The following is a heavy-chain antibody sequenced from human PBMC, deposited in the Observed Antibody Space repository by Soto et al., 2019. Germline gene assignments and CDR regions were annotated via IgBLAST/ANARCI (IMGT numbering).Heavy chain of an antibody. CDR1: CGSIIAYQ. V-gene: IGHV4-59*01. CDR2: ISNSGPT. CDR3: AREVVSNYYNF. D-gene: IGHD4-4*01. Sequence: SETLSLTGTVSCGSIIAYQWIWIRQPPGKRLDWIGYISNSGPTNYNPSLKSRVTISLDTSKNQFFLNLSSVTAADTAVYYCAREVVSNYYNFWGQGTLVTVSS. J-gene: IGHJ4*02.